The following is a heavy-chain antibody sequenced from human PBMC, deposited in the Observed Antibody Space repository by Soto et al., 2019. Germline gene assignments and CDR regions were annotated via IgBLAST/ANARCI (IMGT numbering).Heavy chain of an antibody. CDR1: GGTIISYY. CDR2: IYYSGST. V-gene: IGHV4-59*01. CDR3: ARRYGASFDY. Sequence: SVTLSDTCTVSGGTIISYYWSWIRQPPGKGLEWIGYIYYSGSTNYNPSLKSRVTISVDTSKNQFSLKLSSVTAADTAVYYCARRYGASFDYWGQGTLVTVSS. J-gene: IGHJ4*02. D-gene: IGHD4-17*01.